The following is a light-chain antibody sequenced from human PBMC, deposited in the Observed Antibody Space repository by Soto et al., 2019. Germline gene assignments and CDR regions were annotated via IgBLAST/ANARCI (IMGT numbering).Light chain of an antibody. CDR1: QSVSRTY. V-gene: IGKV3D-20*01. Sequence: IVWTMASATLSLSPVERAGLSGGASQSVSRTYVAWYQQTPALAPSLVMHAASTRATGIPDRFSGSGSGTDFTLTTSLLEPEDFAVYYCQQYDRSPFPSGPRTKVDIK. CDR3: QQYDRSPFP. CDR2: AAS. J-gene: IGKJ3*01.